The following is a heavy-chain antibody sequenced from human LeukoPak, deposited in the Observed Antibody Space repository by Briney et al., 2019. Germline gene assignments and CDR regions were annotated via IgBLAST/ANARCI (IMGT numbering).Heavy chain of an antibody. CDR3: NIVVDAFDI. V-gene: IGHV3-7*01. CDR2: IKRDGSEK. CDR1: GFTFTTYW. Sequence: GGSLRLSCATSGFTFTTYWMSWVRQAPGKGLEWVATIKRDGSEKYYVDSVTGRFTISRDNAKNSLYLQMDSLRADDTAVYYCNIVVDAFDIWGQGTMVTVSS. D-gene: IGHD3-22*01. J-gene: IGHJ3*02.